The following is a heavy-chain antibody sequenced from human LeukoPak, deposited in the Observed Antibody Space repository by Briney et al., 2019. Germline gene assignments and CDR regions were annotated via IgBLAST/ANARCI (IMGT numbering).Heavy chain of an antibody. Sequence: PSQTLSLTCTVSGCSISSGGYYWIWIRQHPGKGLEWIGYIYYSGSTYYNTSLKSRVTISVDTSKNQFSLKLSSVTAADTAVYYCARELRAGYFDYWGQGTLVTVSS. J-gene: IGHJ4*02. D-gene: IGHD1-14*01. CDR3: ARELRAGYFDY. CDR1: GCSISSGGYY. V-gene: IGHV4-31*03. CDR2: IYYSGST.